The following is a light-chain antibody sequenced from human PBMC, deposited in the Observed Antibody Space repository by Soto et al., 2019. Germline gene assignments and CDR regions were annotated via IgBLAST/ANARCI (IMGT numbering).Light chain of an antibody. CDR3: QQYNSYWGT. CDR2: DAS. CDR1: QSISSW. J-gene: IGKJ1*01. Sequence: DIQMTQSPSTLSASVGDRVTITCRASQSISSWLAWYQQKQGKAPKLLIYDASSLESGVPSRFSGSGSGTEFTLTISSLQPDDFATYYCQQYNSYWGTFGQGTKGEIK. V-gene: IGKV1-5*01.